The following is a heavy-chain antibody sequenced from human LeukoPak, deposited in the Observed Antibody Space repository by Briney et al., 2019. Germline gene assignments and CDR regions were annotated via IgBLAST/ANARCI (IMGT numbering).Heavy chain of an antibody. CDR1: GFTFHDYA. J-gene: IGHJ4*02. CDR3: AKGREAYCGGDCSSSPFDY. CDR2: ISWDGGST. Sequence: GGSLRLSCAASGFTFHDYAMHWVRQAPGKGLEWVSLISWDGGSTYYADSVKGRFTISRDNSKNSLYLQMNSLRTEDTALYYCAKGREAYCGGDCSSSPFDYWGQGTLVTVSS. V-gene: IGHV3-43D*03. D-gene: IGHD2-21*02.